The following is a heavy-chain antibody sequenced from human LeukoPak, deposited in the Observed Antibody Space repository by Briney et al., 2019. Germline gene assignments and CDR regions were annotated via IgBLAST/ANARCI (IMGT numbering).Heavy chain of an antibody. CDR2: FDPEDGET. CDR3: ATFPMYYYDSSGYRVDDY. CDR1: GYTLTELS. J-gene: IGHJ4*02. V-gene: IGHV1-24*01. D-gene: IGHD3-22*01. Sequence: ASVKVSCKVSGYTLTELSMHWVGQAPGKGLEWMGGFDPEDGETIYAQKFQGRVTMTEDTSTDTAYMELSSLRSEDTAVYYCATFPMYYYDSSGYRVDDYWGQGTLVTVSS.